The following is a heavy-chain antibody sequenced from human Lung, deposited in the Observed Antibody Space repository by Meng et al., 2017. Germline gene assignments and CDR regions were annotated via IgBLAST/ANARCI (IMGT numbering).Heavy chain of an antibody. Sequence: QVSLGEAGAWVKKTGAPVKVSCKASGYTFTSYGISWVRQAPGQGLEWMGWISAYNGNTNYAQKLQGRVTMTTDTSTSTAYMELRSLRSDDTAVYYCATEHYGSGKIFDYWGQGTLVTVSS. D-gene: IGHD3-10*01. V-gene: IGHV1-18*01. J-gene: IGHJ4*02. CDR1: GYTFTSYG. CDR3: ATEHYGSGKIFDY. CDR2: ISAYNGNT.